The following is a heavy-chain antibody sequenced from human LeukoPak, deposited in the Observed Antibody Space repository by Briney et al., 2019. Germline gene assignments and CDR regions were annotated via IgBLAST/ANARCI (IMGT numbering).Heavy chain of an antibody. J-gene: IGHJ4*02. CDR2: IYYSGST. CDR3: ARAEAGTSFDY. D-gene: IGHD6-13*01. CDR1: GGSISSYY. V-gene: IGHV4-59*01. Sequence: SETLSLTCTVSGGSISSYYWSWIRQPPGKGLEWIGYIYYSGSTNYNPSLKSRVTISVDTSKNQFSLKLSSVTAADTAVYYCARAEAGTSFDYWGQGTLVTVSS.